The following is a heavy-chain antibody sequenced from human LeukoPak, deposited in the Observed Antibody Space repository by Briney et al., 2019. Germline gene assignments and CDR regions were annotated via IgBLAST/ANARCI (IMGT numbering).Heavy chain of an antibody. J-gene: IGHJ5*01. CDR2: ISSSSSYI. CDR3: AKRGGPVVPAATYNWFDS. V-gene: IGHV3-21*04. Sequence: GGSLRLSCAASGFTFSSYSMNWVRQAPGKGLEWVSSISSSSSYIYYADSVEGRFTISRDNSKNTLFLQMNSLRAEDTALYYCAKRGGPVVPAATYNWFDSWGQGTLVTVSS. CDR1: GFTFSSYS. D-gene: IGHD2-2*01.